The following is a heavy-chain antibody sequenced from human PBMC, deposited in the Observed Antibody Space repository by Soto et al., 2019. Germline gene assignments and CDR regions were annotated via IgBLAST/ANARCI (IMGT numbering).Heavy chain of an antibody. Sequence: PGGALRLSCAVSGFPCSFYVFHWVRQSPGKGLEWLGVIVSDGSAIYHADSLEGRFFISRDNSKDILYLQMNSLRVEDTAVYYCARDDAFDNENGFDMWGQGTMVTVSS. J-gene: IGHJ3*02. CDR1: GFPCSFYV. CDR2: IVSDGSAI. CDR3: ARDDAFDNENGFDM. V-gene: IGHV3-33*01. D-gene: IGHD3-3*02.